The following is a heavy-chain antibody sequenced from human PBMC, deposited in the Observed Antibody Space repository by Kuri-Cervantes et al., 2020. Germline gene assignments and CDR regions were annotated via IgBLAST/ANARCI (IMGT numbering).Heavy chain of an antibody. CDR1: GYTFTSYD. J-gene: IGHJ3*02. D-gene: IGHD2-15*01. V-gene: IGHV1-8*01. Sequence: ASVKVSCKASGYTFTSYDINWVRQATGQGLEWMGWMNPNSGNTGYAQKFQGRVTMTRNTSISTAYMELSSLRSEDTAVYYCATASPFSVVVVAATFVAFDIWGQGTMVTVSS. CDR3: ATASPFSVVVVAATFVAFDI. CDR2: MNPNSGNT.